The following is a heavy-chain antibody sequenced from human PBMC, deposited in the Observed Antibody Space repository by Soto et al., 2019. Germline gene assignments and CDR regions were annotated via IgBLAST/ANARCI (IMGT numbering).Heavy chain of an antibody. D-gene: IGHD3-9*01. CDR1: GFTFSSYG. J-gene: IGHJ5*02. CDR2: IWYDGSNK. V-gene: IGHV3-33*01. CDR3: ARGFDILTGYYMTGEYTRGNWFDP. Sequence: PGGSLRLSCAASGFTFSSYGMHWVRQAPGKGLEWVAVIWYDGSNKYYADSVKGRFTISRDNSKNTLYLQMNSLRAEDTAVYYCARGFDILTGYYMTGEYTRGNWFDPWGQGTLVTVSS.